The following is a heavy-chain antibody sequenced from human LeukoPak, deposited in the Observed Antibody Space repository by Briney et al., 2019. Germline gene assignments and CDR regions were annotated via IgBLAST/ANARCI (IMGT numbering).Heavy chain of an antibody. CDR1: GFTFSSYA. Sequence: GGSLRLSCAASGFTFSSYAMSWVRQAPGKGLEWVSGISDSGGSTDYADSVKGRFTISRDNSRNRVHLQVDSLRAEDTAVYYCASGLVTQHRYWGQGTLVTVSS. V-gene: IGHV3-23*01. J-gene: IGHJ4*02. D-gene: IGHD2-21*01. CDR2: ISDSGGST. CDR3: ASGLVTQHRY.